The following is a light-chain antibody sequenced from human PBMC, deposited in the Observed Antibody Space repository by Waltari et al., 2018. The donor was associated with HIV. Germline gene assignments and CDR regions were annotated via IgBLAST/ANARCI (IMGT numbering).Light chain of an antibody. CDR1: SSNIGSYT. V-gene: IGLV1-44*01. CDR3: ATWDASLSGPV. Sequence: QSELTQPPSASGTPGQRVTISCSGSSSNIGSYTVNWYQQLPGTAPKLLNYANHQRPSGVPDRFSGSQSDTSASLAIGGLQSEDEADYYCATWDASLSGPVFGGGTKLTVL. J-gene: IGLJ2*01. CDR2: ANH.